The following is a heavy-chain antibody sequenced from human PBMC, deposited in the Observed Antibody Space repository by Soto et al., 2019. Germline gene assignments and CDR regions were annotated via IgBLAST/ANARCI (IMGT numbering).Heavy chain of an antibody. Sequence: PGGSLRLSCAASGFTFSSYWMHWVRQAPGKRLVWVSRINSDGSSTSYADSVKGRFTISRDNAKNTLYLQMNSLRAEDTAVYYCARSLDSNFDYWGQGTLVTVSS. CDR2: INSDGSST. D-gene: IGHD1-1*01. V-gene: IGHV3-74*01. CDR1: GFTFSSYW. CDR3: ARSLDSNFDY. J-gene: IGHJ4*02.